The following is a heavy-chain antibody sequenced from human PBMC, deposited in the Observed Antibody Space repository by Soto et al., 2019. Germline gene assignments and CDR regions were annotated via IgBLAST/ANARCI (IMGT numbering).Heavy chain of an antibody. CDR3: ARGWGSGWLEFFDS. Sequence: PGGSLRLSCAASGFTFSSYSMNWVRQAPGKGLEWVSYISSSSSTIYYADSVKGRFTISRDNAKNSLYLQMNSLRAVDTAVYYCARGWGSGWLEFFDSWGQGALVTVSS. CDR1: GFTFSSYS. J-gene: IGHJ4*02. CDR2: ISSSSSTI. V-gene: IGHV3-48*01. D-gene: IGHD6-19*01.